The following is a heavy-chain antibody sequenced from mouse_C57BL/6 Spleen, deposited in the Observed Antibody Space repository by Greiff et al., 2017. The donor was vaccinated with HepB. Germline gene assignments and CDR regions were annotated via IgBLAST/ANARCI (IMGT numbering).Heavy chain of an antibody. D-gene: IGHD1-1*01. Sequence: EVKLVESGGGLVKPGGSLKLSCAASGFTFSSYAMSWVRQTPEKRLEWVATISDGGSYTYYPDNVKGRFTISRDNAKNNLYLQMSHLKSEDTAMYYCARAFYGSSLGFDYWGQGTTLTVSS. J-gene: IGHJ2*01. CDR2: ISDGGSYT. CDR1: GFTFSSYA. V-gene: IGHV5-4*03. CDR3: ARAFYGSSLGFDY.